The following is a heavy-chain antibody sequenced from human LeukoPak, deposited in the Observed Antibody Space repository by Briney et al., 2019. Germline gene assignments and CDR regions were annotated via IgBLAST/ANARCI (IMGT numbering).Heavy chain of an antibody. D-gene: IGHD2-15*01. V-gene: IGHV3-64D*09. CDR2: ISSNGGYP. J-gene: IGHJ3*02. CDR1: RFTFSNYA. CDR3: VKDNYCPSCAFDI. Sequence: GGSLRLSCSAYRFTFSNYAMLGDDKSARRGVQYGSTISSNGGYPYYADSVQGSFTISRDNSKNTLYLQMNSLRTEDTAVYYCVKDNYCPSCAFDIWGQGTMVTVSS.